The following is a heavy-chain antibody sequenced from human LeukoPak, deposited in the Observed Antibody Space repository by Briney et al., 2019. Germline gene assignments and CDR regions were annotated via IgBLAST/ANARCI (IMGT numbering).Heavy chain of an antibody. V-gene: IGHV4-30-2*01. D-gene: IGHD3-9*01. CDR2: IYHSGST. J-gene: IGHJ3*02. CDR3: ARATAHYDILTGYKYDDAFDI. CDR1: GGSISSGGYS. Sequence: PSETLSLTCAVSGGSISSGGYSWSWIRQPPGKGLEWIGYIYHSGSTYYNPSLKSRVTISVDRSKNQFSLKLSSVTAADTAVYYCARATAHYDILTGYKYDDAFDIWGQGTMVTVSS.